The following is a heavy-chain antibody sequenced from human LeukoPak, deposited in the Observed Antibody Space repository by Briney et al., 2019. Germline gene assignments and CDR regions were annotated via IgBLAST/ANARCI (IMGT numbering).Heavy chain of an antibody. D-gene: IGHD3-3*01. V-gene: IGHV3-23*01. J-gene: IGHJ4*02. CDR2: ISGSGGST. CDR1: GFTFSSYG. Sequence: GGSLRLSCAASGFTFSSYGMSWVRQAPGKGLEWVSAISGSGGSTYYADSVKGRFTISRDNAKNSLYLQMNSLRAEDTAVYHCARDYDFWSGYYFGIDYWGQGTLVTVSS. CDR3: ARDYDFWSGYYFGIDY.